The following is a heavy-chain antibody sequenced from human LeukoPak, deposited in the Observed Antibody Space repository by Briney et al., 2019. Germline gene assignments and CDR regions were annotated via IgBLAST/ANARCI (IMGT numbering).Heavy chain of an antibody. V-gene: IGHV1-46*01. CDR3: ARVGVSNWFDP. CDR2: INPSGGST. Sequence: AAVKVSCKASGYTFTSYYMHWVRQAPGQGLEGMGIINPSGGSTSYAQKFQGRVTMTRDTSTSTVYMELSSLRSEDTAVYYCARVGVSNWFDPWGQGTLVTVSS. J-gene: IGHJ5*02. D-gene: IGHD6-13*01. CDR1: GYTFTSYY.